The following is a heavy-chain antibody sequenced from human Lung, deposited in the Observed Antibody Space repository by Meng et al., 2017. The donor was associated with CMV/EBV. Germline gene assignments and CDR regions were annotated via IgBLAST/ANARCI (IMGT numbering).Heavy chain of an antibody. D-gene: IGHD1-1*01. CDR1: GFTFTSYF. CDR2: ISGTGDIT. J-gene: IGHJ4*02. CDR3: AKDEAVHDVSPFEY. V-gene: IGHV3-23*01. Sequence: GGSXRLXCAGSGFTFTSYFMSWVRQAPGKGLEWVSAISGTGDITYYADSVKGRFIISRDNSKNTLYLQINSLRAEDTALYYCAKDEAVHDVSPFEYWGQGEXVTVSS.